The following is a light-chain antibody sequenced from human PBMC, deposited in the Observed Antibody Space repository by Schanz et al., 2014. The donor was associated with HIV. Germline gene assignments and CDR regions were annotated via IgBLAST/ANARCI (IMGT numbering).Light chain of an antibody. Sequence: QSVLTQPPSASGTPGQRVTISCSGSSSNIGSNYVYWYQQLPGTAPKLLIYRNDQRPSGVPDRFSASKSGTSASLAISGLRSADEADYYCSAWDDSLNGLVFGGGTKLTVL. CDR1: SSNIGSNY. CDR2: RND. J-gene: IGLJ2*01. CDR3: SAWDDSLNGLV. V-gene: IGLV1-47*01.